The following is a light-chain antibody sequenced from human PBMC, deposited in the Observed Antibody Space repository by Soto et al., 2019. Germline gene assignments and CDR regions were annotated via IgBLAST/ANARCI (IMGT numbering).Light chain of an antibody. Sequence: DIQMTQSRSSLSASVGDRVTITCRASQSISRSLNWYQQKPGKAPNLLIYAASSLQSGVPSRFSGSGSGTEITLTISSLQPDDFATYYCQHYNSYSEAFGQGTKVDI. V-gene: IGKV1-5*01. CDR3: QHYNSYSEA. J-gene: IGKJ1*01. CDR1: QSISRS. CDR2: AAS.